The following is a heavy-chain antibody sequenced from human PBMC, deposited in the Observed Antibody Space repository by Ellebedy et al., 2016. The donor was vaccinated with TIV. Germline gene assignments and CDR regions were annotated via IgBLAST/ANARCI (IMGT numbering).Heavy chain of an antibody. CDR3: AREGGVYYFDY. D-gene: IGHD1-26*01. V-gene: IGHV1-46*01. Sequence: AASVKVSCKASGYTFTSDLIHWVRQAPGQGLEWMGIINPSGGGTGYAQKFQGRVTMTRDKSASTVYMELSSLRSGETAVYYCAREGGVYYFDYWGQGTLVTVSS. CDR2: INPSGGGT. J-gene: IGHJ4*02. CDR1: GYTFTSDL.